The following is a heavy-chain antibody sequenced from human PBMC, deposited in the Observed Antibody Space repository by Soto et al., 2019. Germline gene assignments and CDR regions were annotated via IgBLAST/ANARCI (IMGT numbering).Heavy chain of an antibody. CDR2: IFYTGST. V-gene: IGHV4-39*01. CDR1: GGSISTDNYY. J-gene: IGHJ4*02. CDR3: ATTDGGPFAY. D-gene: IGHD4-17*01. Sequence: QLHLQESGPGLVRSSATLSLNCDVSGGSISTDNYYWGWVRQPPGKGLEWIDSIFYTGSTYYNPPLTSRVTISVDTSKNQYSLRMNSVTAADTALYYCATTDGGPFAYWGQGVLVTVSS.